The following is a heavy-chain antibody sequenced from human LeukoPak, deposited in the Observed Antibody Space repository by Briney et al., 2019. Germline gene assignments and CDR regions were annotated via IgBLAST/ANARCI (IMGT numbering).Heavy chain of an antibody. D-gene: IGHD3-3*01. CDR3: ARGPPDFWSGYYTFDY. CDR1: GGTFSSYA. Sequence: SVEVSCKASGGTFSSYAISWVRQAPGQGLEWMGRIIPIFGTANYAQKFQGRVTITTDESTSTAYMELSSLRSEDTAVYYCARGPPDFWSGYYTFDYWGQGTLVTVSS. CDR2: IIPIFGTA. J-gene: IGHJ4*02. V-gene: IGHV1-69*05.